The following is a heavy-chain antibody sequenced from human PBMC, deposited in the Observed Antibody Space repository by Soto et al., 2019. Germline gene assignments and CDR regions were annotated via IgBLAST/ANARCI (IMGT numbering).Heavy chain of an antibody. CDR1: GGSINSYY. Sequence: QVQLQGSGPGLVHPSETLSLTCTVSGGSINSYYWNWIRQPPGKGLEWIGYVYYKGQTANNPSLNSRVTVSVDTSKNQFSLQLRSVTAADTAVYYCAAAREYDFIWTKYHIPDYFYYMDVWAEGTTVTVSS. CDR3: AAAREYDFIWTKYHIPDYFYYMDV. J-gene: IGHJ6*03. V-gene: IGHV4-59*08. CDR2: VYYKGQT. D-gene: IGHD3-16*01.